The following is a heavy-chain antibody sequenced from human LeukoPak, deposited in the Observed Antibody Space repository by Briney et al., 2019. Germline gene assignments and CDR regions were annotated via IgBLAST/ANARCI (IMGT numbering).Heavy chain of an antibody. Sequence: PSGGSLRLSCAASGFTFSSYAMSWVRQAPGKGLEWVSGIGGSGGSTYYADSVKGRFTISRDNSKNTLYLQMNSLRAEDTAVYYCAKEPSSITIFDPWGQGTLVTVSS. CDR1: GFTFSSYA. V-gene: IGHV3-23*01. D-gene: IGHD3-9*01. CDR2: IGGSGGST. CDR3: AKEPSSITIFDP. J-gene: IGHJ5*02.